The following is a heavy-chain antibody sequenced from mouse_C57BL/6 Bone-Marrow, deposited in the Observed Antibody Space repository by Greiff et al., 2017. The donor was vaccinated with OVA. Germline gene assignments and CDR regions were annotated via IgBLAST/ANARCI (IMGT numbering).Heavy chain of an antibody. CDR2: ISNGGGST. Sequence: DVKLVESGGGLVQPGGSLKLSCAASGFTFSDYYMYWVRQTPEKRLEWVAYISNGGGSTYYPDTVKGRFTISRDNAKNTLYLQMSRLKSEDTAMYYCARGITTAYWGQGTLVTVSA. J-gene: IGHJ3*01. D-gene: IGHD2-4*01. V-gene: IGHV5-12*01. CDR3: ARGITTAY. CDR1: GFTFSDYY.